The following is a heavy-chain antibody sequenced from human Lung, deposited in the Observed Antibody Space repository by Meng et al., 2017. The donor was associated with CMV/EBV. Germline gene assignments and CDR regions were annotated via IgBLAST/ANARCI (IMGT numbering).Heavy chain of an antibody. D-gene: IGHD4-17*01. Sequence: QVPLVQSGAELQKPGASVTVSFKASGYTFGIFGITWGRQAPGQGLEWVGWISAENGNTNYAQKFQGRVTLTTDTSTKTAYMDLRGLRSDDSAVYYCARAGAAVTTHFDFWGRGTLVTVSS. J-gene: IGHJ4*02. CDR3: ARAGAAVTTHFDF. V-gene: IGHV1-18*01. CDR2: ISAENGNT. CDR1: GYTFGIFG.